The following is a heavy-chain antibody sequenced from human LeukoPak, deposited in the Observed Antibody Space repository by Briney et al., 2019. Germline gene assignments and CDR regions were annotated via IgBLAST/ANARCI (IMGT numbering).Heavy chain of an antibody. D-gene: IGHD6-6*01. V-gene: IGHV3-15*01. J-gene: IGHJ4*02. Sequence: TGGSLRLSCAASGITFSNAWMSWARQAPGKGLEWVGRIKSKTDGGTTDYAAPVKGRFTISTDDSKITLYLQMNSLTIEDTAVYYCTTDGGMTVRPVFDYWGQGTLVTVSS. CDR2: IKSKTDGGTT. CDR3: TTDGGMTVRPVFDY. CDR1: GITFSNAW.